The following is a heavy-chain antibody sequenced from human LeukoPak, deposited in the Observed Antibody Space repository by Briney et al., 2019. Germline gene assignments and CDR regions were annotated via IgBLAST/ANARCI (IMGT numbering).Heavy chain of an antibody. CDR2: MNPNSGNT. J-gene: IGHJ6*03. V-gene: IGHV1-8*03. CDR1: GYTFTSYD. Sequence: ASVKASCKASGYTFTSYDINWVRQATGQGLEWMGWMNPNSGNTGYAQKFQGRVTITRNTSISTAYMELSSLRSEDTAVYYCARGYCSGGSCWGYMDVWGKGTTVTVSS. CDR3: ARGYCSGGSCWGYMDV. D-gene: IGHD2-15*01.